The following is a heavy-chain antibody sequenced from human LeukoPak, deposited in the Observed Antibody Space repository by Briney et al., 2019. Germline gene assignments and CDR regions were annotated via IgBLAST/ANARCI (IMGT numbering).Heavy chain of an antibody. Sequence: KSSETLSLTCTVSGGSVSSGSYYWSWIRQHPGKGLEWIGYIFYSGSTNYNPSLKSRVTISVDTSKNQFSLKLSSVTAADTAVYYCARDRGYAYFIDYWGQGTLVTVSS. D-gene: IGHD3-16*01. CDR3: ARDRGYAYFIDY. V-gene: IGHV4-61*01. CDR1: GGSVSSGSYY. CDR2: IFYSGST. J-gene: IGHJ4*02.